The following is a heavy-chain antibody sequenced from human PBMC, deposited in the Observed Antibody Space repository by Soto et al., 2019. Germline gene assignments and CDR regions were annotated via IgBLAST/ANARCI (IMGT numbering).Heavy chain of an antibody. CDR2: ISYDSDTI. J-gene: IGHJ6*02. Sequence: PGGSLRLSCAGSGFTFGTYSMNWVRQAAGKGLEWIAYISYDSDTIQYADSVKGRFTISRDNAKNSLYLQMSSLRDEDTAVYYCARLYYDYVWGQGTTVTVSS. V-gene: IGHV3-48*02. CDR1: GFTFGTYS. D-gene: IGHD3-3*01. CDR3: ARLYYDYV.